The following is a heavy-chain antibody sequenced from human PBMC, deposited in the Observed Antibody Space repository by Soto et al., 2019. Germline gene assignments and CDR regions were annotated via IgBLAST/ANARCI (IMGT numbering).Heavy chain of an antibody. V-gene: IGHV1-18*01. CDR3: ARVSQPIPIIVVVNSAFDI. Sequence: GASVQVSCKASGYTFTSYGISWVRQAPGQGLEWMGWISAYNGNTNYAQKLQGRVTMTTDTSTSTAYMELRSLRSDDTAVYYCARVSQPIPIIVVVNSAFDIWGQGTMVTVSS. D-gene: IGHD3-22*01. CDR2: ISAYNGNT. J-gene: IGHJ3*02. CDR1: GYTFTSYG.